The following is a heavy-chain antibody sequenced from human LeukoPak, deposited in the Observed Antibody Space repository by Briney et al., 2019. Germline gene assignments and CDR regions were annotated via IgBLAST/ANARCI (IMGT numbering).Heavy chain of an antibody. J-gene: IGHJ3*02. V-gene: IGHV3-66*01. CDR1: GFTVSDSY. CDR2: IYSGGNT. D-gene: IGHD4-17*01. CDR3: VRDRGYDYGDTDASDI. Sequence: GGSLRLSCVASGFTVSDSYMSWVRQAPGKGLEWVSIIYSGGNTYYADSVKGRFTISRDSSKNTLYLQMNSLRAEDTAVYYCVRDRGYDYGDTDASDIWGQGTMVTVSS.